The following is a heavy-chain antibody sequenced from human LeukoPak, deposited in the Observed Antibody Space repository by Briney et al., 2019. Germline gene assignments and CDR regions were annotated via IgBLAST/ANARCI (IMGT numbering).Heavy chain of an antibody. D-gene: IGHD6-19*01. V-gene: IGHV3-7*01. CDR1: GFTFSNYW. Sequence: GGSLRLSCAASGFTFSNYWMSGVRQAPGKGLEWVANIKQDGSEKFYVDSVKGRFTISRDNAKKSLYLQMNSLRVEDTAVYYCARVQGSSGPGIFEYWGQGTLVTVSS. CDR3: ARVQGSSGPGIFEY. CDR2: IKQDGSEK. J-gene: IGHJ4*02.